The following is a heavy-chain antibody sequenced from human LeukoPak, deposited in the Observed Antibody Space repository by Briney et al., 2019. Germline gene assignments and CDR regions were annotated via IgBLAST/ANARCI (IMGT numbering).Heavy chain of an antibody. CDR1: GVSISSYY. CDR2: IYYSGST. V-gene: IGHV4-59*01. Sequence: PSETLSLTCTVSGVSISSYYWSWIRQPPGRGLEWIGYIYYSGSTSYYPSLKSRVTISVDTSKNQFSLKLSSVTAADTAVYYCAREGSGWDPFDYWGQGTLVTVSS. CDR3: AREGSGWDPFDY. D-gene: IGHD6-19*01. J-gene: IGHJ4*02.